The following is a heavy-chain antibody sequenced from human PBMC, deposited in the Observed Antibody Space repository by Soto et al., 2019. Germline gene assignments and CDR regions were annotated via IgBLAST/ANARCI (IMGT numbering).Heavy chain of an antibody. D-gene: IGHD1-1*01. CDR1: GYTFTSYG. Sequence: QVQLVQSGAEVKKPGASVKVSCKASGYTFTSYGISWVRQAPGQGLEWMGWISAYHGNTNYAQKLQGRVTMTTDTSTSTAYMELRSLRSDDTAVYYCARDYRYNWNVPPWYYYYGMDVWGQGTTVTVSS. CDR2: ISAYHGNT. J-gene: IGHJ6*02. V-gene: IGHV1-18*01. CDR3: ARDYRYNWNVPPWYYYYGMDV.